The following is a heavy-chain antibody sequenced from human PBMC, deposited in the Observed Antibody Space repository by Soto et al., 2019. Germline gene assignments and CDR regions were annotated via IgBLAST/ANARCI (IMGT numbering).Heavy chain of an antibody. D-gene: IGHD3-16*02. CDR3: ARGAVSRSYFDY. Sequence: SVKVSCKVSGGTFSSYAISWVRQAPGQGLEWMGGIIPIFGTANYAQKFQGRVTITADESTSTAYMELSSLRSEDTAVYYCARGAVSRSYFDYWGQGTLVTVSS. V-gene: IGHV1-69*13. J-gene: IGHJ4*02. CDR2: IIPIFGTA. CDR1: GGTFSSYA.